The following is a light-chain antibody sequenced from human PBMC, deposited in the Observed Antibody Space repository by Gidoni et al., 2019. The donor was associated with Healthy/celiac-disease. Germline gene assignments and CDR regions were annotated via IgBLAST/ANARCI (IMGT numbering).Light chain of an antibody. Sequence: QSALTQPASVSGSPAQSIPISCTGTSSDVGGYNYVSWYQQTPGKAPKLMIYDVSNRPSGVSNRFSGSKSGNTASLTISGLQAEDEADYYCSSYTSSSTPVVFGGGTKLTVL. V-gene: IGLV2-14*03. CDR1: SSDVGGYNY. CDR2: DVS. J-gene: IGLJ2*01. CDR3: SSYTSSSTPVV.